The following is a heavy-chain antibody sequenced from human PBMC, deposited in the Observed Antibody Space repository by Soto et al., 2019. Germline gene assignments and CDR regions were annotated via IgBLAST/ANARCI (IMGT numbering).Heavy chain of an antibody. CDR2: ISYDGSIK. J-gene: IGHJ4*02. D-gene: IGHD3-9*01. CDR3: ANVYDILTGSPNFDY. V-gene: IGHV3-30*18. CDR1: GFTFSSYG. Sequence: GGSLRLSCAASGFTFSSYGMHWVRQAPGKGLEWVAVISYDGSIKFYADSVKGRFTISRDNSKNTLYLQMNSLRAEDTAVYYCANVYDILTGSPNFDYWGQGTLVTVSS.